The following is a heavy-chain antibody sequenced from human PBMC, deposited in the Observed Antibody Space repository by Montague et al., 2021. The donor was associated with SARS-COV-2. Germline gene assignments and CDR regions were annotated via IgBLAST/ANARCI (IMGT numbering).Heavy chain of an antibody. D-gene: IGHD1-26*01. J-gene: IGHJ4*03. CDR2: ISYTGRT. CDR3: ARQLPSFCATSKCYPYYSDG. V-gene: IGHV4-39*01. Sequence: SETLSLTCTVSGGSISSPDYSWGWIRQSPGKGLEWIGSISYTGRTYYNPSLRSRVSFSMDTSKNHFSLSLSSVSVADTAVYFCARQLPSFCATSKCYPYYSDGWGQGALVTVSS. CDR1: GGSISSPDYS.